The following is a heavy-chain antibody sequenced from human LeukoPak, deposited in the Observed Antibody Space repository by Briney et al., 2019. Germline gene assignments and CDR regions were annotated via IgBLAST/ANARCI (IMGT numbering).Heavy chain of an antibody. J-gene: IGHJ5*02. Sequence: GVSLKISCKGSGYSFTSYWIGWVRQMPGKGLEWMGIIYPGDSDTRYSPSFQGQVTISADKSISTAYLQWSSLKASDTAMYYCARQIGYCSSTSCYGYWFDPWGQGTLVTVSS. CDR2: IYPGDSDT. D-gene: IGHD2-2*01. V-gene: IGHV5-51*01. CDR1: GYSFTSYW. CDR3: ARQIGYCSSTSCYGYWFDP.